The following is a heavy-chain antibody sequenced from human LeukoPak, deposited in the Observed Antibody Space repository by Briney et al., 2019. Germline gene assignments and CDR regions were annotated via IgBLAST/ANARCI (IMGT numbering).Heavy chain of an antibody. J-gene: IGHJ5*02. CDR1: GYTFTNYD. CDR2: MKANRGET. Sequence: GGSGRVSCKASGYTFTNYDVKWGGEATGQGREGRGGMKANRGETGYAQKFQGRVTLTRDTSISTAYMELSGLKSEETAVYYCARDYGGDPGWFDPWGQGTLVTVSS. CDR3: ARDYGGDPGWFDP. D-gene: IGHD4-23*01. V-gene: IGHV1-8*01.